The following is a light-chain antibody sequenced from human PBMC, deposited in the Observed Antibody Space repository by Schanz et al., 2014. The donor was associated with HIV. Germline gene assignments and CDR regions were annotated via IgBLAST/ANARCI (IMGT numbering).Light chain of an antibody. Sequence: QSALTQPRSVSGSPGQSVAISCTGTSSDVGGYNYVSWYQQHPGKAPKLMIYDVTKRPSGVPDRFSGSKSGNTASLTITGLQAEDEADYYCLSYDSSLSGSVFGGGTQLTVL. V-gene: IGLV2-11*01. CDR1: SSDVGGYNY. CDR3: LSYDSSLSGSV. J-gene: IGLJ3*02. CDR2: DVT.